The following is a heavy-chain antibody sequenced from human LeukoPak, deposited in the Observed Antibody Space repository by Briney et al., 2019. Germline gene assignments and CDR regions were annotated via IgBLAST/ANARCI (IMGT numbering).Heavy chain of an antibody. V-gene: IGHV3-23*01. CDR1: GFTFSSYA. CDR3: AKEAIFGVVIIGYFDY. CDR2: ISGSGGST. J-gene: IGHJ4*02. Sequence: GGSLRLSCAASGFTFSSYAMSWVRQAPGKGLEWVSGISGSGGSTYYADSVKGRFIISRDNSKNTLYLQMNSLRAEDTAVYYCAKEAIFGVVIIGYFDYWGQGTLVTVSS. D-gene: IGHD3-3*01.